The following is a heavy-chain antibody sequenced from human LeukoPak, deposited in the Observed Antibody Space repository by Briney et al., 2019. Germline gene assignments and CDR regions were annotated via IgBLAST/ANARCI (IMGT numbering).Heavy chain of an antibody. CDR2: IYYSGST. CDR1: GDSISNYY. J-gene: IGHJ4*02. Sequence: SETLSLTCTVSGDSISNYYWSWIRQPPGKGLEWIGYIYYSGSTNYNPSLKSRVTISVDTSKNQFSLKLRSVTAADTAVYYCARGARGPWGQGTLVTVSS. V-gene: IGHV4-59*12. CDR3: ARGARGP.